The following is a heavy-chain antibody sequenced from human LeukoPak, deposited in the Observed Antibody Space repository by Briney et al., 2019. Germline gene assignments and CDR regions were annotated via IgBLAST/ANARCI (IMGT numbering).Heavy chain of an antibody. V-gene: IGHV1-2*06. CDR3: ARDGGTDVEVPAAIQGSWFDP. CDR2: INPNSGGT. CDR1: GYTFTGYY. J-gene: IGHJ5*02. Sequence: ASVKVSCKASGYTFTGYYMHWVRQAPGQGLEWMGRINPNSGGTNYAQQFQGRVTMTRDTSISTAYMELSRLRSDDTAVYYCARDGGTDVEVPAAIQGSWFDPWGQGTLVTVSS. D-gene: IGHD2-2*02.